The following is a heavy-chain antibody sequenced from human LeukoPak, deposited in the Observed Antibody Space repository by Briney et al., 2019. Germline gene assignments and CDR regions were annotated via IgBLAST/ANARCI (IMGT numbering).Heavy chain of an antibody. CDR2: VNSDGSST. CDR3: VRDSARYVPDY. V-gene: IGHV3-74*01. Sequence: GGSLRLSCAASGFTFGGYWMYWVRQAPGKGLVWVSRVNSDGSSTAYADSVKGRFIISRDNAKGTPYLQMNSLTVEDTAVYYCVRDSARYVPDYWGQGTLVTVSS. J-gene: IGHJ4*02. CDR1: GFTFGGYW. D-gene: IGHD3-16*02.